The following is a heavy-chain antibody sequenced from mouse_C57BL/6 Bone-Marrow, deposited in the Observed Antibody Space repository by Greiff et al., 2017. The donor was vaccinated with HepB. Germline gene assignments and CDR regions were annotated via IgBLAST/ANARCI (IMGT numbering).Heavy chain of an antibody. J-gene: IGHJ1*03. CDR1: GYTFTGYW. CDR2: ILPGSGST. CDR3: ARDYGNYGDWYFDV. Sequence: QVQLKQSGAELMKPGASVKLSCKATGYTFTGYWIEWVKQRPGHGLEWIGEILPGSGSTNDNEKFKGKATFTADTSSNTAYMQLSSLTTEDSAIYYCARDYGNYGDWYFDVWGTGTTVTVSS. D-gene: IGHD2-1*01. V-gene: IGHV1-9*01.